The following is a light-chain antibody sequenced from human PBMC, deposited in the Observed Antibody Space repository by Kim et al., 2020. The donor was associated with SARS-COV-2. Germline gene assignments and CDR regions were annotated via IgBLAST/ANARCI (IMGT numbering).Light chain of an antibody. CDR1: ASYIATNT. Sequence: RVTISCSGDASYIATNTVTWYHLLPGTAPKLLIHSNDQRPSGVPDRFSGFKADTSASLAISGLQSEDVGDYYWAAWDDSLNGFGAFGGGTQLTVL. CDR3: AAWDDSLNGFGA. V-gene: IGLV1-44*01. CDR2: SND. J-gene: IGLJ2*01.